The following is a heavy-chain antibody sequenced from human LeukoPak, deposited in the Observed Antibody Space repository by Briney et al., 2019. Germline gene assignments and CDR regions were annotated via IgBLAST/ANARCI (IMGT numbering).Heavy chain of an antibody. CDR3: ARLRAVLTGYYYFDY. D-gene: IGHD3-9*01. J-gene: IGHJ4*02. CDR2: IYYSGST. CDR1: GGSISSYY. Sequence: SETLSLTCTVSGGSISSYYWSWIRQPPGKGLEWIGYIYYSGSTNYNPSLKSRVTISVDTSKNQFSLKLSSVTAADTAVYYCARLRAVLTGYYYFDYWGQGTLVTVSS. V-gene: IGHV4-59*08.